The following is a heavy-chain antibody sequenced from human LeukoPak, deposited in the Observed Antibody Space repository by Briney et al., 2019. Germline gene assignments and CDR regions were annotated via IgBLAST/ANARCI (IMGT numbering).Heavy chain of an antibody. CDR1: GFTVSNNY. J-gene: IGHJ5*02. CDR3: AREISMVREGFDP. D-gene: IGHD3-10*01. V-gene: IGHV3-66*01. Sequence: GGSLRLSCAASGFTVSNNYMNWVRQAPGKGLEWVSVIYAGGSTYYADSVKGRFTISRDNAKNSLYLQMNSLRAEDTAVYYCAREISMVREGFDPWGQGTLVTVSS. CDR2: IYAGGST.